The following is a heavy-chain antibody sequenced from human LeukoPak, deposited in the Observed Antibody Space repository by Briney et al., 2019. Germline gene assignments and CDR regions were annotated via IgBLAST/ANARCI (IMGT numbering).Heavy chain of an antibody. CDR1: GGTFSSYA. Sequence: SVKVSCKASGGTFSSYAISWVRQAPGQGLEWMGRIIPIFGTANYAQKFQGRVTITTDEATSTAYMELSSLRSEDTAVYYCASEVTGNYGDYVSYYYYYMDVWGKGTTVTVSS. D-gene: IGHD4-17*01. CDR2: IIPIFGTA. V-gene: IGHV1-69*05. J-gene: IGHJ6*03. CDR3: ASEVTGNYGDYVSYYYYYMDV.